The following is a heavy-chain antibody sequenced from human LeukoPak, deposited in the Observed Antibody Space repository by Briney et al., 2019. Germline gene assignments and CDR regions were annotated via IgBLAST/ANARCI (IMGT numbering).Heavy chain of an antibody. CDR1: GYTFTSYG. D-gene: IGHD2-15*01. J-gene: IGHJ5*02. Sequence: GASLKISCKGSGYTFTSYGIGWLRRMPGKGLEWLGIISPADSDTKYNPSFQGQVTISADKSISTAYLQWSSLKASDSAIYYCARMSGGDSWFDPWGQGTLVTVSS. CDR2: ISPADSDT. V-gene: IGHV5-51*01. CDR3: ARMSGGDSWFDP.